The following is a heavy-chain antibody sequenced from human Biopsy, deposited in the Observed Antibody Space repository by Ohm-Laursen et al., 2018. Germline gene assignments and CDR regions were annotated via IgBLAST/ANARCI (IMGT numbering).Heavy chain of an antibody. CDR2: LNPVSGNS. V-gene: IGHV1-8*01. Sequence: SSVKVSCKASGYTFTSYDITWVRQASGQGPEWIGWLNPVSGNSNFGQKFRGRVTVTSDTSISTAYMELSGLTSDDTATYYCGRAVRNQLLTDPWGQGTVVTVTS. CDR3: GRAVRNQLLTDP. J-gene: IGHJ5*02. D-gene: IGHD1-7*01. CDR1: GYTFTSYD.